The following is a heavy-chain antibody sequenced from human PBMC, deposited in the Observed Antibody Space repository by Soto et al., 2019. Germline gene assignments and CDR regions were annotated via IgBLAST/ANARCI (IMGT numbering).Heavy chain of an antibody. Sequence: EVQLVESGGGLVKPGGSLRLSCAASGFTFSSYDMNWVRQAPGKGLEYVSSITTSGSYIYYGDSVRGRFTISRDNAKNSLFLQMDSLRAEDTAVYYCVRSGTDPMRRPNGFDPWGQGTLVTVSS. CDR1: GFTFSSYD. J-gene: IGHJ5*02. D-gene: IGHD1-7*01. CDR2: ITTSGSYI. V-gene: IGHV3-21*01. CDR3: VRSGTDPMRRPNGFDP.